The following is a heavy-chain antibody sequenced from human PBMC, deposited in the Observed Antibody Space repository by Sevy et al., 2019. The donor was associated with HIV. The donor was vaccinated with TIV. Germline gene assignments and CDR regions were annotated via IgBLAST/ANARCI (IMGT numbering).Heavy chain of an antibody. Sequence: SETLSLTCAVYGGSFSGYYWSWIRQPPGKGLEWIGEINHSGSTNYNPSLKSRVTISVDTSKNQFSLKLSSVTAADTAVYYCARDYGGKKGPLYGMDVWGQGTTVTVSS. CDR1: GGSFSGYY. V-gene: IGHV4-34*01. D-gene: IGHD4-17*01. J-gene: IGHJ6*02. CDR3: ARDYGGKKGPLYGMDV. CDR2: INHSGST.